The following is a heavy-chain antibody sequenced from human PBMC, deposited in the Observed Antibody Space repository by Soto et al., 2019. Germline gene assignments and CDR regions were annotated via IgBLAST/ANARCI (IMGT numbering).Heavy chain of an antibody. CDR1: DGSISGGGYY. V-gene: IGHV4-31*03. CDR3: AINDSGSKDFDY. J-gene: IGHJ4*02. CDR2: ISDSGRT. D-gene: IGHD3-10*01. Sequence: SETLSLSCHVSDGSISGGGYYWSWIRQHPGKGLEWIGYISDSGRTYYNPSLKSRVTISEDTSKNQFSLKLRFVTAADTAVYYCAINDSGSKDFDYWGQGTLVT.